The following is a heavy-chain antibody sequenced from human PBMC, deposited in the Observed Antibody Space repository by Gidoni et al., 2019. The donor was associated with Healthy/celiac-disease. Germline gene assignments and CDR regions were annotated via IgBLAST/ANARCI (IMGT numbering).Heavy chain of an antibody. J-gene: IGHJ4*02. CDR2: ISSSSSTI. CDR1: GFTFSSYS. D-gene: IGHD6-19*01. Sequence: EVQLVESGGGLVQPGGSLRLSCAASGFTFSSYSMNWVRQAPGKGLEWVSYISSSSSTIYYADSVKGRFTISRDNAKNSLYLQMNSLRAEDTAVYYCARIYSSGWSRGFDYWGQGTLVTVSS. CDR3: ARIYSSGWSRGFDY. V-gene: IGHV3-48*01.